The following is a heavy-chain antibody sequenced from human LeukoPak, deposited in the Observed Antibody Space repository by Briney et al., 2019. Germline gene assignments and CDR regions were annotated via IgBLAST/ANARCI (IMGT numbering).Heavy chain of an antibody. CDR3: ARPFSHYYDSSGYGGAFDI. Sequence: NPSETLSLTCTVSGGSISSYYWSWIRQPAGKGLEWIGRIYTSGSTNYNPSLKSRVTMSVDTSKNQFSLKLSSVTAADTAVYYCARPFSHYYDSSGYGGAFDIWGQGTMVTVSS. D-gene: IGHD3-22*01. CDR2: IYTSGST. J-gene: IGHJ3*02. CDR1: GGSISSYY. V-gene: IGHV4-4*07.